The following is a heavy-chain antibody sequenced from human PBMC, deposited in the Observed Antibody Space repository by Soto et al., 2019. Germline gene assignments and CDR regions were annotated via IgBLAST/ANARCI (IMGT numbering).Heavy chain of an antibody. D-gene: IGHD2-21*02. CDR1: GGTFSSYA. Sequence: SVKVSCKASGGTFSSYAISWVRQAPGQGLEWMGGSIPIFGTANYAQKFQGRVTITADESTSTAYMELSSLRSEETAVYYCANDAYCGGDGYLGWFDPWGQGTLVTVSS. V-gene: IGHV1-69*13. CDR3: ANDAYCGGDGYLGWFDP. J-gene: IGHJ5*02. CDR2: SIPIFGTA.